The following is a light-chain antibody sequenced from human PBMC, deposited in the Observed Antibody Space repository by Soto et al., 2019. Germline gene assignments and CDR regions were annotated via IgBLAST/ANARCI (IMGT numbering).Light chain of an antibody. CDR2: SAS. CDR3: QKYNTVPAT. Sequence: DIQMTQSPPSLCVSIGDRVTITCRASQGIGNSLAWYQQKPGTVPKLLIYSASTLQSGVPSRFSGSGSGTDFTLTISSLQPEDVAAYYCQKYNTVPATFGQGTRLEIK. J-gene: IGKJ5*01. V-gene: IGKV1-27*01. CDR1: QGIGNS.